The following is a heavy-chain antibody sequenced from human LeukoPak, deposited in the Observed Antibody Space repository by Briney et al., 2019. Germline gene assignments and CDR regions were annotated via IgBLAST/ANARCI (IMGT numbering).Heavy chain of an antibody. J-gene: IGHJ6*03. Sequence: GGSLRLSCAASGFTFDDYAVHWVRQAPGKGLEWVSGISWNSGSIGYADSVKGRFTISRDNAKNSLYLQMNSLRAEDTALYYCARCAEWLLSAGFPYYYCYYMDVWGKGTTVTVSS. CDR3: ARCAEWLLSAGFPYYYCYYMDV. V-gene: IGHV3-9*01. CDR2: ISWNSGSI. D-gene: IGHD3-3*01. CDR1: GFTFDDYA.